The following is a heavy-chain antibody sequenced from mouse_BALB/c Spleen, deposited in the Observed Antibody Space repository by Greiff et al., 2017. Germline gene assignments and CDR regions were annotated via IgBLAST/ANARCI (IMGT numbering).Heavy chain of an antibody. J-gene: IGHJ2*01. Sequence: QVQLQQSGAELAKPGASVKMSCKASGYTFTSYWMHWVKQRPGQGLEWIGYINPSTGYTEYNQKFKDKATLTADKSSSTAYMQLSSLTSEDSAVYYCARSDYGNYFDYWGQGTTLTVSS. CDR3: ARSDYGNYFDY. CDR1: GYTFTSYW. D-gene: IGHD2-1*01. CDR2: INPSTGYT. V-gene: IGHV1-7*01.